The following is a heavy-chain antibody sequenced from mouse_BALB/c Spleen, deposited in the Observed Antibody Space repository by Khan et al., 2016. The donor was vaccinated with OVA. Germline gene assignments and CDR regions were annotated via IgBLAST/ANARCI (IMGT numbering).Heavy chain of an antibody. CDR3: ARSYYRYDGYYAMDD. Sequence: QVQLKESGPGLVAPSQSLSTTCTVSGFSLSRYNIHWVRQTPGKGLEWLGMIWGGGSTDYNSALKSRLSISKDNSKSQVFLKMNSLQTDDTAMYYCARSYYRYDGYYAMDDWGQGTPVTVSS. D-gene: IGHD2-14*01. J-gene: IGHJ4*01. CDR1: GFSLSRYN. V-gene: IGHV2-6-4*01. CDR2: IWGGGST.